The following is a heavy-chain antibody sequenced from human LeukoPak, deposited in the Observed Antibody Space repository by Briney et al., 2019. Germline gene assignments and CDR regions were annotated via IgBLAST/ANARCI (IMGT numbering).Heavy chain of an antibody. J-gene: IGHJ6*02. D-gene: IGHD2-15*01. Sequence: SETLSLTCTVSGGSISSSSYFWGWIRHPPGKGLEWIGSIYYTGTTYYNPSLKSRVTISVNTSKNQFSLKQSSVTAADTAVYYCARIRYRVSEAATDDGTDVWGQGTTVTVSS. CDR1: GGSISSSSYF. CDR3: ARIRYRVSEAATDDGTDV. V-gene: IGHV4-39*07. CDR2: IYYTGTT.